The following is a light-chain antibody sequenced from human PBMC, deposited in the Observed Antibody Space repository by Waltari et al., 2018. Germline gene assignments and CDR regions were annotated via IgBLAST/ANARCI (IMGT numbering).Light chain of an antibody. CDR1: QSVMSY. J-gene: IGKJ1*01. V-gene: IGKV1-39*01. Sequence: DIQMTQSPTSLSASVGDRVSITCRASQSVMSYVNWYQQKPGTPPRLLIFGATNLEIGVPPRFSGRGSGTEFTFTILSLQPEDLATYYCQQAFSTPPTFGLGTKVEIK. CDR3: QQAFSTPPT. CDR2: GAT.